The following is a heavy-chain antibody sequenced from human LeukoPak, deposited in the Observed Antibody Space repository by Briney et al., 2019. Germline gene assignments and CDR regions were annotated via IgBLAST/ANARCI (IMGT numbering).Heavy chain of an antibody. CDR2: ISGSGGST. Sequence: GGSLRLSCAASGFTFSSYAMSWVRQAPGKGLEWVSAISGSGGSTYYADSVKGRFTISRDNSKNTLYLQMNSLRAEDTAVYYCAKDLGFSGLGYGMDVWGQGTTVTVSS. CDR3: AKDLGFSGLGYGMDV. CDR1: GFTFSSYA. J-gene: IGHJ6*02. V-gene: IGHV3-23*01. D-gene: IGHD3-10*01.